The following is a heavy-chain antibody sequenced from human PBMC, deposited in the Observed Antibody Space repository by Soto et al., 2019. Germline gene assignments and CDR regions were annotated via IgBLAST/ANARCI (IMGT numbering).Heavy chain of an antibody. J-gene: IGHJ6*02. CDR1: GYTFTGYY. Sequence: ASVKVSCKASGYTFTGYYMHWVRQAPGQGLEWMGWINPNSGGTNYAQKFQGWVTMTRDTSTSTAYMELSRLRSDDTAVYYCARIADCSTTSCSFPSRFHVRGYYYYYGLDVWGQGTTVTVSS. D-gene: IGHD2-2*01. CDR2: INPNSGGT. CDR3: ARIADCSTTSCSFPSRFHVRGYYYYYGLDV. V-gene: IGHV1-2*04.